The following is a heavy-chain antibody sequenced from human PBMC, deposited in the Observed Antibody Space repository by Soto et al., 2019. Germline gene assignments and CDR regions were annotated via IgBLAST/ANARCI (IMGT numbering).Heavy chain of an antibody. V-gene: IGHV5-51*01. J-gene: IGHJ4*02. Sequence: EVQLVQSGAEVKKPGESLKISCKGSGYTFSSYWIAWVRQMPGKGLEWMGIIYPGDSDTRYSPSFQGQVTISVDKSITTADLNWSSLKASDTALYYCARQDPAGLYYFDYWGQGTLVTVSS. D-gene: IGHD2-8*01. CDR3: ARQDPAGLYYFDY. CDR2: IYPGDSDT. CDR1: GYTFSSYW.